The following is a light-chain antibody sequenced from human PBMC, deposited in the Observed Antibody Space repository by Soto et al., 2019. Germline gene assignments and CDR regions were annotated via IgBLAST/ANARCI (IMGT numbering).Light chain of an antibody. V-gene: IGKV1-27*01. CDR2: AAS. Sequence: DIQITQSPSSLSASVGDRVTITCRSSQGISNYLAWYQQKPGKVPKLLIYAASTLQSGVPSRFSGSGSGTDFTLTISSLQPGDVASYYCQKYNSAPLTLGGGTKVDIK. CDR1: QGISNY. CDR3: QKYNSAPLT. J-gene: IGKJ4*01.